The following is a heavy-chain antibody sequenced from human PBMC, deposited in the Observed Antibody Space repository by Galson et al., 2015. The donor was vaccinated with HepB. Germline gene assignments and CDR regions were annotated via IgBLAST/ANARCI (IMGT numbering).Heavy chain of an antibody. Sequence: SLRLSCAASGFTFSSYGMHWVRQAPGKGLEWVAVIWYDGSNKYYADSVKGRFTISRDNSKNTLYLQMNSLRAEDTAVYYCARMGRDGSQYYFDYCGQGTLVTVSS. V-gene: IGHV3-33*01. J-gene: IGHJ4*02. D-gene: IGHD5-24*01. CDR3: ARMGRDGSQYYFDY. CDR1: GFTFSSYG. CDR2: IWYDGSNK.